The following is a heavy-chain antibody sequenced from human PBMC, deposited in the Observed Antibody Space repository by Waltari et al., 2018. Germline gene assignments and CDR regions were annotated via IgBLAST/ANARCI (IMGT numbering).Heavy chain of an antibody. D-gene: IGHD3-10*01. CDR2: IYYSGST. CDR3: ARPLPDGSGTHTRLGAFDI. Sequence: QLQLQESGPGLVKPSETLSLTCPVSGGPISSSSYYWGWICQPPGKGLEWLGRIYYSGSTYYNPSLKRRVTISGATSKNQFSLKLSSVTAADTAVYYCARPLPDGSGTHTRLGAFDIWGQGTMVTVSS. J-gene: IGHJ3*02. CDR1: GGPISSSSYY. V-gene: IGHV4-39*07.